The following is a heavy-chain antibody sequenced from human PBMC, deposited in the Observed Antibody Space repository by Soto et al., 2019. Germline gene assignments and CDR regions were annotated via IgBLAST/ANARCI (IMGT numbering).Heavy chain of an antibody. CDR2: INNDGRTT. V-gene: IGHV3-74*01. Sequence: EVQLVESGGGLVQPGGSLRLSCAASGFTFSNYWMHWVRQAPGKGLVWVSHINNDGRTTTYADSVKGRFTISRDNAKNTLYLQMNSLRAEDTALYDCVRDAWGVHHWGPGTQVTVSS. J-gene: IGHJ5*02. CDR1: GFTFSNYW. CDR3: VRDAWGVHH. D-gene: IGHD2-8*01.